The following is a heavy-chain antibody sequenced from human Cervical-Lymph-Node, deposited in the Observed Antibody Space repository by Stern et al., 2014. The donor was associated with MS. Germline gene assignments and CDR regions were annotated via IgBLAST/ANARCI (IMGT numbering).Heavy chain of an antibody. CDR1: GFSLSNYA. CDR3: ARSLSLQGI. V-gene: IGHV3-48*02. Sequence: VQLVQSGGGLVQPGGSLRLSCVASGFSLSNYAMNWVRQAPGKGLEWVSSISSGSSIIYYGDSVKGRVTISRDNAKNSLYLQMDSLRDEDTAVYYCARSLSLQGIWGQGTLVTVSS. J-gene: IGHJ4*02. D-gene: IGHD2-21*01. CDR2: ISSGSSII.